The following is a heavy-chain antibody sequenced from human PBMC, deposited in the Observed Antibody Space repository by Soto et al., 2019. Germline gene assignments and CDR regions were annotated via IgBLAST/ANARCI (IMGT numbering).Heavy chain of an antibody. CDR2: INPNSGGT. J-gene: IGHJ4*02. CDR3: ARDSIMVYASEQFDY. V-gene: IGHV1-2*04. D-gene: IGHD2-8*01. Sequence: ASVKVSCKASGYTFTGYYMHWVRQAPGQGLEWMGWINPNSGGTNYAQKFQGWVTMTRDTSISTAYMELSRLRSDDTAVYYCARDSIMVYASEQFDYWGQGTLVTVS. CDR1: GYTFTGYY.